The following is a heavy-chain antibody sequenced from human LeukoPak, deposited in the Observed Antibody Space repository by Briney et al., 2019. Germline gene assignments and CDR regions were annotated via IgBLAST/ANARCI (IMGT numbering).Heavy chain of an antibody. D-gene: IGHD5-12*01. CDR2: ISAYNGNT. CDR3: AREAAIVAIDAFDI. J-gene: IGHJ3*02. CDR1: GYTFTSYG. V-gene: IGHV1-18*01. Sequence: ASVKVSCKASGYTFTSYGISWVRQAPGQGLEWMGWISAYNGNTNYAQKLQGRVTVTTDTSTSTAYMELRSLRSDDTAVYYCAREAAIVAIDAFDIWGQGTMVTVSS.